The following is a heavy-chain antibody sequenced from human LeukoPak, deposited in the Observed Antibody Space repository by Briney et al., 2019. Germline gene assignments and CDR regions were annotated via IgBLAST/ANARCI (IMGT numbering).Heavy chain of an antibody. D-gene: IGHD2-2*01. J-gene: IGHJ4*02. CDR3: ARDDVGPAAFDF. Sequence: GGSLRLSCTASGFTFSSYWMHWVRQAPGMGLVWVSRINSDGSSRNYADSVKGRFTISRDNAKNTVYLQMNSLRADDTAVYYCARDDVGPAAFDFWGQGTLVTVSS. CDR1: GFTFSSYW. V-gene: IGHV3-74*01. CDR2: INSDGSSR.